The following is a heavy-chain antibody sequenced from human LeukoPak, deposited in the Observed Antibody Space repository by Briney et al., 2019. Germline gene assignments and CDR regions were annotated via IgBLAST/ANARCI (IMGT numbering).Heavy chain of an antibody. CDR1: RYTFTSYD. D-gene: IGHD3-10*01. CDR3: ARLSQTPDYYGGDGYFYLGY. Sequence: ASVRVSCKGFRYTFTSYDINWVRQALGQGLEWMGWMNPNTGNTGYAPKFQGRVTMTRDTSINTAYLELSGLTSEDTAVYYCARLSQTPDYYGGDGYFYLGYWGQGTRVTVSS. J-gene: IGHJ4*02. V-gene: IGHV1-8*01. CDR2: MNPNTGNT.